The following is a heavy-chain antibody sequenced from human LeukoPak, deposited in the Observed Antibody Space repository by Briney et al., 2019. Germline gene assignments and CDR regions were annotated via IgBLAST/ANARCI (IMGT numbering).Heavy chain of an antibody. V-gene: IGHV1-18*01. Sequence: ASVKVSCRASGYTFTSYGISWVRQAPGQGLEWMGWISAYNGNTNYAQKLQGRVTMTTDTSTSTAYMELSSLRSEDTAVYYCARLSRYSSSSFDIWGQGTMVTVSS. J-gene: IGHJ3*02. D-gene: IGHD6-6*01. CDR1: GYTFTSYG. CDR2: ISAYNGNT. CDR3: ARLSRYSSSSFDI.